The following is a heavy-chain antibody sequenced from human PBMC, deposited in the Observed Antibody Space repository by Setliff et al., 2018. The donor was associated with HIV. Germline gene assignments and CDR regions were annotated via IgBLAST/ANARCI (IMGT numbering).Heavy chain of an antibody. V-gene: IGHV1-18*01. CDR3: AREDVVGGGASSGYHRGFYSFDI. J-gene: IGHJ3*02. Sequence: ASVKISCKTSGYNITTYGLTRVRQAPGQGLEWVVWISAYNGNTHETQKLQGRVTMTTDTSMSTAYQELRSLRSADTAGYYCAREDVVGGGASSGYHRGFYSFDIWGQGTMVTVSS. D-gene: IGHD3-22*01. CDR1: GYNITTYG. CDR2: ISAYNGNT.